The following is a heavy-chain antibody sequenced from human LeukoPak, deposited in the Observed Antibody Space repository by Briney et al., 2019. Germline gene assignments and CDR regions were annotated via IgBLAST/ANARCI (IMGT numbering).Heavy chain of an antibody. D-gene: IGHD6-6*01. V-gene: IGHV3-9*01. CDR3: AKSGSGELGFDY. Sequence: PGRSLRLSCEASGFTFDNYAMHWVRQAPGKGLEWVSGISWNGGSIGYADSVKGRFTISRDNAKKSLYLQMNGLRAEDTALYYCAKSGSGELGFDYWGQGTLVTVSS. CDR2: ISWNGGSI. J-gene: IGHJ4*02. CDR1: GFTFDNYA.